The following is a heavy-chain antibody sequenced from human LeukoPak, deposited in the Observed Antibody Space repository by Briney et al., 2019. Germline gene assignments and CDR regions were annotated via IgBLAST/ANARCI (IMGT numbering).Heavy chain of an antibody. D-gene: IGHD3-22*01. CDR3: ARDSSGYSKFDY. CDR2: IYYSGRT. Sequence: SQTLSLTCTVSGDSISSGGYYWSWIRQHPGKGLEWIGYIYYSGRTYYNPSLKSRLTIPVDTSKNQFSLKLSSVTAADTAVYYCARDSSGYSKFDYWGQGTLVTVSS. CDR1: GDSISSGGYY. V-gene: IGHV4-31*03. J-gene: IGHJ4*02.